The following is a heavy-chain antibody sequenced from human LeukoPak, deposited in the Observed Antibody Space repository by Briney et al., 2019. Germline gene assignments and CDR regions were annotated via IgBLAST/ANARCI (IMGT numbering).Heavy chain of an antibody. D-gene: IGHD1-26*01. V-gene: IGHV4-30-2*01. CDR2: IYHSGST. Sequence: SQTLSLTCAVSGGSISSGGYSWSWIRQPPGKGLEWIGYIYHSGSTYYNPSLKSRVTISVDRSKNQFSLKLSSVTAADTAVYYCARDSGYVDYWGQGTLVTVSS. CDR1: GGSISSGGYS. CDR3: ARDSGYVDY. J-gene: IGHJ4*02.